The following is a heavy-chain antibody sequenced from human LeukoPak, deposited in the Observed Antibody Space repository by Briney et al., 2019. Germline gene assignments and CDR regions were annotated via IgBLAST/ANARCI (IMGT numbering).Heavy chain of an antibody. J-gene: IGHJ2*01. D-gene: IGHD6-13*01. Sequence: SETLSLTRTVSGGSISNYYWSWVRQPAGKGLEWIGRIFISESTNYNPSLNSQATMSVDTSKHQFSLKLSSVTAADTAVYYCARVSSSWYEDWYFDLWGRGTLVSVSS. CDR2: IFISEST. CDR3: ARVSSSWYEDWYFDL. CDR1: GGSISNYY. V-gene: IGHV4-4*07.